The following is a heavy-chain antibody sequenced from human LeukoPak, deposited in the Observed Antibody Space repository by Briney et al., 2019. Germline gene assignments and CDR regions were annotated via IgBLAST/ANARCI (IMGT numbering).Heavy chain of an antibody. CDR2: ISSSGSSI. V-gene: IGHV3-48*03. J-gene: IGHJ4*02. CDR3: ARSGGYSGYDYGY. Sequence: GGSLRLSCAASGFTFSSYEMNWVRQAPGKGLEWVSYISSSGSSIYYADSVQGRFTISRDNSKNTLYLQMNSLRAEDTAVYYCARSGGYSGYDYGYWGQGTLVTVSS. CDR1: GFTFSSYE. D-gene: IGHD5-12*01.